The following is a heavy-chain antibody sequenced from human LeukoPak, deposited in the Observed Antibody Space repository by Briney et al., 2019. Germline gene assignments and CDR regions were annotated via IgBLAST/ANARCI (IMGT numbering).Heavy chain of an antibody. J-gene: IGHJ6*02. Sequence: GRSLTLASAVSRFTLDDYSMQWVRQPAGRGLEWDSFIRGNGGRTYYEHCVKGRCTISRDNRKISLYLQMSSLRTEDTALYYCAQDRWLNYSLVMDVWGHGTTVTVSS. CDR1: RFTLDDYS. CDR3: AQDRWLNYSLVMDV. D-gene: IGHD2-15*01. CDR2: IRGNGGRT. V-gene: IGHV3-43*02.